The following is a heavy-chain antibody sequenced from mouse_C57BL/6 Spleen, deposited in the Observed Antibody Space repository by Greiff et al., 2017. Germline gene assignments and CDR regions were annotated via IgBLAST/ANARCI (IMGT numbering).Heavy chain of an antibody. D-gene: IGHD1-1*01. CDR1: GFSLTSYA. Sequence: QLKESGPGLVAPSQSLSITCTVSGFSLTSYAISWVRQPPGKGLEWLGVIWTGGGTNYNSALKSRLSVSKDNSKSQVFLKMNSLQTDDTARYYCARNYYGSSYWYFCVWGTGTTVTVSS. CDR2: IWTGGGT. CDR3: ARNYYGSSYWYFCV. J-gene: IGHJ1*03. V-gene: IGHV2-9-1*01.